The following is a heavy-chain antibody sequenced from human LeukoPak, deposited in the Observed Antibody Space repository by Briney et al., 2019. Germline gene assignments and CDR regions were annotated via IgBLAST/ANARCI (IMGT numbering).Heavy chain of an antibody. D-gene: IGHD3-10*01. J-gene: IGHJ4*02. Sequence: PSETLSLTCAVSGYSISSGYYWGWIRQPPGKGLEWIGSICHSGSTYYNPSLKSRVTISVDTSKNQFSLKLSSVTAADTAVYYCVRDSRFGEGEIDYWGQGTLVTVSS. CDR1: GYSISSGYY. V-gene: IGHV4-38-2*02. CDR2: ICHSGST. CDR3: VRDSRFGEGEIDY.